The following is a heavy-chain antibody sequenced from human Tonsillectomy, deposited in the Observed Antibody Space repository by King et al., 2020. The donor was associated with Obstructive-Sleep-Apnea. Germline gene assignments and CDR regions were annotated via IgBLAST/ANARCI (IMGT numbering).Heavy chain of an antibody. CDR1: GFTFDDYA. V-gene: IGHV3-9*01. Sequence: VQLVQSGGGLVQPGRSLRLSCAASGFTFDDYAMHWVRQAPGKGLEWVSGISWNSGSIGYADSVKGRFTISRDNAKNSLYLQMNSLRAEDTALYYCAKDPGPYPGAFDIWGQGTMVTVSS. J-gene: IGHJ3*02. CDR2: ISWNSGSI. CDR3: AKDPGPYPGAFDI.